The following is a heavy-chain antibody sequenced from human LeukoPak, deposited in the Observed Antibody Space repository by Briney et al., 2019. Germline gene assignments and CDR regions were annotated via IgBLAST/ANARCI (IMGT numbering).Heavy chain of an antibody. D-gene: IGHD3-10*01. CDR3: ARDKSPRAYYGSGNGDY. J-gene: IGHJ4*02. CDR2: ISSSSSYI. V-gene: IGHV3-21*01. Sequence: PGGSLRLSCAASGFTFSSYSMNWARQAPGKGLEWVSSISSSSSYIYYADSVKGRFTISRDNAENSLYLQMNSLRAEDTAVYYCARDKSPRAYYGSGNGDYWGQGTLVTVSS. CDR1: GFTFSSYS.